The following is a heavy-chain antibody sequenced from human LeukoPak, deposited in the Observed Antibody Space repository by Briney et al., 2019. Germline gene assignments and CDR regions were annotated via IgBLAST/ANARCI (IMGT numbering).Heavy chain of an antibody. Sequence: GGSLRLSCAASGFTVSSNYMIWVHQAPGRGLEWVSVIYSGGGTYYADSVKGRFTISRDNSKNTLYLQINSLRAEDTAVYCCARGSRAGAPNSYFDYWGQGTLVTVSS. CDR3: ARGSRAGAPNSYFDY. CDR2: IYSGGGT. J-gene: IGHJ4*02. D-gene: IGHD1-26*01. V-gene: IGHV3-53*01. CDR1: GFTVSSNY.